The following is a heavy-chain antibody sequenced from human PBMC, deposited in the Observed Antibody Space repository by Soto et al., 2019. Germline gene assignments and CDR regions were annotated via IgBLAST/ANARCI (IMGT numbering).Heavy chain of an antibody. J-gene: IGHJ5*02. CDR1: GFSLSNAGLG. CDR3: AATYSTSWYWFVP. CDR2: IFSNDEK. V-gene: IGHV2-26*01. D-gene: IGHD6-13*01. Sequence: QVTVKESGPVLVKPTETLTLTCTVSGFSLSNAGLGVSWIRQPPGKALEWLAHIFSNDEKSYSTSLKSRLTISNDTSKSQVVLIMTNMDPVDTATYYCAATYSTSWYWFVPWGQGTLVTVSS.